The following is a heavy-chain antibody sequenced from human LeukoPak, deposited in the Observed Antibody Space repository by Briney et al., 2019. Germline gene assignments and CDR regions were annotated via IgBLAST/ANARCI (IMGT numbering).Heavy chain of an antibody. CDR2: IYHSGST. CDR3: ARGEVVVVPAAIRFDP. Sequence: PSETLSFTCAVSSYSISSGYYWGWIRQPPGKGLEWIGSIYHSGSTYYNPALKSRVTISVDTSKNQCSLKLSSVTAADTAVYYCARGEVVVVPAAIRFDPWGQGTLVTVSS. CDR1: SYSISSGYY. V-gene: IGHV4-38-2*01. D-gene: IGHD2-2*01. J-gene: IGHJ5*02.